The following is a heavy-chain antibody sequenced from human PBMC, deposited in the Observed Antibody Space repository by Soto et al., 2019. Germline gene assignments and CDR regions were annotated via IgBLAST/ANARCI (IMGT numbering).Heavy chain of an antibody. V-gene: IGHV3-23*01. CDR1: GFTLSSYA. J-gene: IGHJ5*02. Sequence: EVQVLESGGGLVQPGGSLRLSCVASGFTLSSYAITWVRQAPGQGLEWVSAISASGDNTYYADSVKGRFTIFRDNSKNTLYLQMNSLRAEDTAIYYCAKTGYGSDVLWWFDPWGQGTLVTVSS. CDR3: AKTGYGSDVLWWFDP. D-gene: IGHD5-12*01. CDR2: ISASGDNT.